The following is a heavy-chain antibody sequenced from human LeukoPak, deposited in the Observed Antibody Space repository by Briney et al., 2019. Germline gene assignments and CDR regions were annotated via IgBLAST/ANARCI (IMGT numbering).Heavy chain of an antibody. Sequence: SETLSLTCTVSGGSISSYYWSWIRQSPGKGLEWIGYIYYSGSTNYNPSLKSRATISVDTSKNHFSLNLSSVTAADTAVYYCARGYYYYMDVWGKGTTVTVSS. CDR3: ARGYYYYMDV. CDR2: IYYSGST. J-gene: IGHJ6*03. CDR1: GGSISSYY. V-gene: IGHV4-59*01.